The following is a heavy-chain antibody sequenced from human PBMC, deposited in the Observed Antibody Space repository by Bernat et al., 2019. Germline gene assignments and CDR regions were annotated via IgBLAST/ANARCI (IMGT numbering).Heavy chain of an antibody. J-gene: IGHJ4*02. Sequence: QVQLVESGGGVVQAGRSLRLSCAASGYTFSKSGMHWVRQAPGKGLEWVAVIWGDGSKKFYADSVKGRFSISKDDSKNTLYLQMNSLKTEDTAVYYCTTVLPDDYGDDYWGQGTLVTVSS. V-gene: IGHV3-33*01. CDR2: IWGDGSKK. CDR1: GYTFSKSG. CDR3: TTVLPDDYGDDY. D-gene: IGHD4-17*01.